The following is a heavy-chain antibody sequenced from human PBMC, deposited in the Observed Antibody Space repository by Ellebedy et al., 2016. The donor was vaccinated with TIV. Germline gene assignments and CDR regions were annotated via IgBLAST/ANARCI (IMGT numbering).Heavy chain of an antibody. Sequence: GESLKISCTASGFTFGDYAMSWFRQAPGKGLEWVAVIWYDGSNKYYADSVKGRFTISRDNARKSLYLQMNSLRVDDTAVYYCARDTVEVPSGDAFDIWGRGTMVTVSS. D-gene: IGHD2-2*01. CDR1: GFTFGDYA. CDR3: ARDTVEVPSGDAFDI. V-gene: IGHV3-33*01. CDR2: IWYDGSNK. J-gene: IGHJ3*02.